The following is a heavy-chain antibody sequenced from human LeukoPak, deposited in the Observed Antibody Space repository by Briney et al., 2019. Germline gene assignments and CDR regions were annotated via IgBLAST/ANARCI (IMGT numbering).Heavy chain of an antibody. CDR2: INAGNGNT. Sequence: ASVKVSCKASGYTFTSYAMHWVRQAPGQRLEWMGWINAGNGNTKYSQKFQGRVTITRDTSASTAYMELSSLRSEDTAVYYCARDLMVATTPTLGFQHWGQGTLVTVSS. V-gene: IGHV1-3*01. CDR1: GYTFTSYA. D-gene: IGHD5-24*01. CDR3: ARDLMVATTPTLGFQH. J-gene: IGHJ1*01.